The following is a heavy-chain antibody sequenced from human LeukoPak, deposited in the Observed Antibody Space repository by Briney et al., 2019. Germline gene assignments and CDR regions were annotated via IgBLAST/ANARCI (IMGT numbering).Heavy chain of an antibody. Sequence: QPGGSLRLSCAASGLTFSSYWMHWVRQAPGKGLVWVSRINSDGSSTSYADSVKGRFTISRDNAKNSLYLQMNSLRAEDTALYYCAKDITADSNYPSGFDYWGQGTLVTVSS. CDR1: GLTFSSYW. V-gene: IGHV3-74*01. J-gene: IGHJ4*02. D-gene: IGHD4-11*01. CDR2: INSDGSST. CDR3: AKDITADSNYPSGFDY.